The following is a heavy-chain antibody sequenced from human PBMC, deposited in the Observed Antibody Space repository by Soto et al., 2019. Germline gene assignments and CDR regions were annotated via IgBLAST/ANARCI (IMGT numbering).Heavy chain of an antibody. CDR2: IYYSGST. V-gene: IGHV4-59*01. D-gene: IGHD3-10*01. CDR3: ARDYYGPGSYYYYGMDV. CDR1: GGSISSYY. Sequence: SETLSLTCTVSGGSISSYYWSWIRQPPGKGLEWIGYIYYSGSTNYNPSLKSRVTISVDTSKNQFSLKLSSVTAADTAVYYCARDYYGPGSYYYYGMDVWGQGTTVTVSS. J-gene: IGHJ6*02.